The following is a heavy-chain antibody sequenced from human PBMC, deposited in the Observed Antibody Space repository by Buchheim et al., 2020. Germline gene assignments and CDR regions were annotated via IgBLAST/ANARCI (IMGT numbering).Heavy chain of an antibody. V-gene: IGHV5-10-1*01. J-gene: IGHJ6*02. CDR1: GYSFTSYW. Sequence: EVQLVQSGAEVKKPGESLRISCKGSGYSFTSYWISWVRQMRGKGLEWMGRIDPSDSYTNYSPSFHGHVTISADKSISTAYLQWSPLKASDTAMYYCASRYCSGGSCYSGWMDVWGQGTT. D-gene: IGHD2-15*01. CDR2: IDPSDSYT. CDR3: ASRYCSGGSCYSGWMDV.